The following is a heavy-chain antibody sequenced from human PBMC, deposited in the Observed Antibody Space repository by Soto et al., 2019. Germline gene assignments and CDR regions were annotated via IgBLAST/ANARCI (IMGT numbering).Heavy chain of an antibody. V-gene: IGHV1-18*04. D-gene: IGHD2-8*01. CDR2: INAFDDDT. Sequence: QAQLEQSGPEVKRPGASLKVSCKASAYTFTSYHISWVRQAPGQGLEWIGWINAFDDDTNYSQKFQDRVTMTAHRSTDTAYLDLRSLGSDDTAIYYCARNLYGRALDIWGQGTMVTLSS. CDR1: AYTFTSYH. CDR3: ARNLYGRALDI. J-gene: IGHJ3*02.